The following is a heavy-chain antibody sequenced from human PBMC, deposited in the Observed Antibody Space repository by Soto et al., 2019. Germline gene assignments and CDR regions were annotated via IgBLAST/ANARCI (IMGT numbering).Heavy chain of an antibody. D-gene: IGHD4-17*01. CDR3: ARVYYGDYRFDY. J-gene: IGHJ4*01. CDR1: EGSSSSGGYS. CDR2: IYHSGST. V-gene: IGHV4-30-2*01. Sequence: TLSVRCAFSEGSSSSGGYSLSWIRQPPGKGLEWIGYIYHSGSTYYNPSLKSRVTISVDRSKNQFSLKLSSMTAADTAVYYCARVYYGDYRFDYRGHGTPVTVSS.